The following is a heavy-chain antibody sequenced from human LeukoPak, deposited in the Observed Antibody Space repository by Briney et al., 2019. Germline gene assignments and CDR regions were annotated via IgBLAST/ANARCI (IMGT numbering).Heavy chain of an antibody. D-gene: IGHD3-22*01. V-gene: IGHV3-30-3*01. Sequence: GGSPRLSCAASGFTFSSYAMHWVRQAPGKGLEWVAVISYDGSNKYYADSVKGRFTISRDNSKNTLYLQMNSLRAEDTAVYYCARDQGYDSSGPDYWGQGTLVTVSS. J-gene: IGHJ4*02. CDR1: GFTFSSYA. CDR3: ARDQGYDSSGPDY. CDR2: ISYDGSNK.